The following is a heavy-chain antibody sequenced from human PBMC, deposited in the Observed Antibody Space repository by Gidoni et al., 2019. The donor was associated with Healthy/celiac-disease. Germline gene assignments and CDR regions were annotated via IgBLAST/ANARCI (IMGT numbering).Heavy chain of an antibody. D-gene: IGHD4-17*01. CDR1: GGSISSGGYY. CDR3: ARADWEYGDPDWYYFDY. Sequence: QVQLQESGPGLVKPSQTLSLTCTVSGGSISSGGYYWSWIRQHPGKGLEWIGYIYYSGSTYYNPSLKSRVTISVDTSKNQFSLKLSSVTAADTAVYYCARADWEYGDPDWYYFDYWGQGTLVTVSS. J-gene: IGHJ4*02. V-gene: IGHV4-31*03. CDR2: IYYSGST.